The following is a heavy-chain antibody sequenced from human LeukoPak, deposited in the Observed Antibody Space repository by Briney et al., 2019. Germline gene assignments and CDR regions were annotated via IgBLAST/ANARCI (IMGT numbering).Heavy chain of an antibody. CDR2: IYPGDSDT. CDR3: ASCIAVAGTIDAFDI. V-gene: IGHV5-51*01. CDR1: GYSFTCYW. Sequence: GESLKISCKGSGYSFTCYWIGWVRQMPGKGLEWMGIIYPGDSDTRYSPSFQGQVTISADKSISTAYLQWSSLKASDTAMYYCASCIAVAGTIDAFDIWGQGTMVTVSS. J-gene: IGHJ3*02. D-gene: IGHD6-19*01.